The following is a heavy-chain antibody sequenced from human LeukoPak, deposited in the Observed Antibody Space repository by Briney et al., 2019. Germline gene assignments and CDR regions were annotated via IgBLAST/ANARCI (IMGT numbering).Heavy chain of an antibody. Sequence: GSLRLSCAASGFTFSSHDMHWVRQAPGKGPEWVATIKQDGSEKYYVDSVKGRFIISRDDGMNSMHLQMRSLRGDDTAVYYCARGRYSSSMYYFDYWGQGTLVTVSS. J-gene: IGHJ4*02. V-gene: IGHV3-7*01. CDR2: IKQDGSEK. CDR3: ARGRYSSSMYYFDY. D-gene: IGHD6-6*01. CDR1: GFTFSSHD.